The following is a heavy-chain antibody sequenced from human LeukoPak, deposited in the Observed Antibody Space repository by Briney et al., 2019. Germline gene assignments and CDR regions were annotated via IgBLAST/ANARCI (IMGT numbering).Heavy chain of an antibody. CDR2: MNPNSGNT. CDR1: GYTFTSYD. D-gene: IGHD3-16*01. V-gene: IGHV1-8*01. Sequence: ASVKVSCKTSGYTFTSYDINWVRQATGQGLEWMGWMNPNSGNTGYAQKFQGRVTMTRNTSISTAYMELSSLRSEDTAVYYCAREGGSIDWFDPWGQGTLVTVSS. CDR3: AREGGSIDWFDP. J-gene: IGHJ5*02.